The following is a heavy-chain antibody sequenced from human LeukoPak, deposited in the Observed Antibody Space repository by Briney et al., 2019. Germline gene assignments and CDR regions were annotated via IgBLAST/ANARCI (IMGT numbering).Heavy chain of an antibody. Sequence: SETLSLTCAVYGGSFGGYYWSWIRQPPGKGLEWIGEINHSGSTNYNPSLKSRVTISVDTSKNQFSLKLGSVTAADTAVYYCARGLGSGWYFDYWGQGTLVTVSS. CDR3: ARGLGSGWYFDY. CDR1: GGSFGGYY. D-gene: IGHD6-19*01. J-gene: IGHJ4*02. V-gene: IGHV4-34*01. CDR2: INHSGST.